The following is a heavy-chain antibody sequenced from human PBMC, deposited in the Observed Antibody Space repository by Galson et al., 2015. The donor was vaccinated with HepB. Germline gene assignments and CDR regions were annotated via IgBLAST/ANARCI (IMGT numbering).Heavy chain of an antibody. J-gene: IGHJ4*02. CDR3: ASAAIAAAGSFDY. V-gene: IGHV3-30-3*01. Sequence: SLRLSCAASGFTFSSYAMHRVRQAPGKGLEWVAVISYDGSNKYYADSVKGRFTISRDNSKNTLYLQMNSLRAEDTAVYYSASAAIAAAGSFDYWGQGTLVTVSS. D-gene: IGHD6-13*01. CDR2: ISYDGSNK. CDR1: GFTFSSYA.